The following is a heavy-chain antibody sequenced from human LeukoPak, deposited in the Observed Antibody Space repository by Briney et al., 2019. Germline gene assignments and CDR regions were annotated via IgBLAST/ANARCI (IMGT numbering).Heavy chain of an antibody. CDR3: ARRRKGIAAAGTVDY. V-gene: IGHV4-34*01. D-gene: IGHD6-13*01. Sequence: KSSETLSLTCAVYGGSFSGHYWSWIRQPPGKGLEWIGEISQGGGTNYNPSLKSRVTISVDTSKNQFSLKLSSVTAADTAVYYCARRRKGIAAAGTVDYWGQGTLVTVSS. CDR2: ISQGGGT. J-gene: IGHJ4*02. CDR1: GGSFSGHY.